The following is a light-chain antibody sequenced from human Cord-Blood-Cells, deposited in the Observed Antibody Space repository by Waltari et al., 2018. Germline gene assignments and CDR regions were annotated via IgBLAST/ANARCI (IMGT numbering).Light chain of an antibody. V-gene: IGKV1-NL1*01. CDR3: QQYYSTPL. Sequence: DIQMTQSPSSLSASVGDRVTITCRASQGISNSLAWYQQKPGKAPKLLLYAASRLESGVPSRFSGSGSETDYTLTISSLQPEDFATYYCQQYYSTPLFGPGTKVDIK. J-gene: IGKJ3*01. CDR1: QGISNS. CDR2: AAS.